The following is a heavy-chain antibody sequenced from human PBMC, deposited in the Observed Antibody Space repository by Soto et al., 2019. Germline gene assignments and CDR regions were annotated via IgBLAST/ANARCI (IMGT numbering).Heavy chain of an antibody. Sequence: LSLTCIVSGDSVTSGSYYWTWLRQPPGKGLEWIGYISYTGRTKYNPSLQSRVTISVDTSKNDFSLNLSSVTAADTAVYYCARDRIAVANRGQSYYYYGMDVWGQGTTVTVSS. J-gene: IGHJ6*02. CDR1: GDSVTSGSYY. CDR3: ARDRIAVANRGQSYYYYGMDV. CDR2: ISYTGRT. V-gene: IGHV4-61*03. D-gene: IGHD6-19*01.